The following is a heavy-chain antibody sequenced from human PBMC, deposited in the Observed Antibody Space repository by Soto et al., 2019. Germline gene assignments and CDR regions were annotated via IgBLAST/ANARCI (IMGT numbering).Heavy chain of an antibody. CDR2: IYSKGST. D-gene: IGHD2-15*01. CDR1: GGSIRSGAYF. V-gene: IGHV4-31*03. Sequence: HVPLPESGPGLVKPSQTLSLPCTVSGGSIRSGAYFWSWIRQHPGRVIEWIGYIYSKGSTYYNPSLKSRLSIAVYTSKNQFSLNLTSVTAADTAMYYCARAEGNGSRWGLFDPWGPGILVTVSS. J-gene: IGHJ5*02. CDR3: ARAEGNGSRWGLFDP.